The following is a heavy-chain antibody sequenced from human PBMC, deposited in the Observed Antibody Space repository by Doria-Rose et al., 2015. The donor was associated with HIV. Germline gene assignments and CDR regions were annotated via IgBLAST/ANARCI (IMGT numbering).Heavy chain of an antibody. CDR1: GVSLSSPGMG. V-gene: IGHV2-26*01. Sequence: QITLKESGPALVKPTETLTLTCTVSGVSLSSPGMGVSWIRQPPGKALEWLANIFSDDERSYTTSLKSRLTISRGTSKSQVVLTRTDMDPVDTATYYCARIKSSRWYHKYYFDFWGQGTLVIVSA. D-gene: IGHD6-13*01. CDR2: IFSDDER. CDR3: ARIKSSRWYHKYYFDF. J-gene: IGHJ4*02.